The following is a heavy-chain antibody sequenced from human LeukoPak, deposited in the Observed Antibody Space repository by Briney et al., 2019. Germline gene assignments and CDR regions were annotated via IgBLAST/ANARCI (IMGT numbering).Heavy chain of an antibody. CDR3: AKGFSSSFDY. CDR1: GFTFDDYA. Sequence: GRSLRLSCAAPGFTFDDYAMHWVRQAPGKGLEWVSGISWNSGGIGYADSVKGRFTISRDNAKNSLYLQMNSLRAEDTALYYCAKGFSSSFDYRGQGTLVTVSS. CDR2: ISWNSGGI. D-gene: IGHD6-13*01. V-gene: IGHV3-9*01. J-gene: IGHJ4*02.